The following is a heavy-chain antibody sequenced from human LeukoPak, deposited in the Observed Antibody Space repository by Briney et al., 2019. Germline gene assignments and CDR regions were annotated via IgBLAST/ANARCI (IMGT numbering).Heavy chain of an antibody. CDR1: GGTFSSYA. D-gene: IGHD3-16*02. CDR2: IIPIFGTA. V-gene: IGHV1-69*13. Sequence: ASVTVSCKASGGTFSSYAISWVRQAPGQGLEWMGGIIPIFGTANYAQKFQGRVTITADESTSTAYMELSSLRSEDTAVYYCASCENCVWGSYRSGGSYYYYYYMDVWGKGTTVTISS. J-gene: IGHJ6*03. CDR3: ASCENCVWGSYRSGGSYYYYYYMDV.